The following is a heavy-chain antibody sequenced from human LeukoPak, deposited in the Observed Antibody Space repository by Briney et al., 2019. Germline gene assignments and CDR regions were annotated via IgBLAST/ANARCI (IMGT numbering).Heavy chain of an antibody. D-gene: IGHD6-19*01. J-gene: IGHJ4*02. CDR1: GGSFSGYY. CDR2: INHSGST. V-gene: IGHV4-34*01. CDR3: AREGYSSGWYRY. Sequence: SETLSLTCAVYGGSFSGYYWSWIRQPPGKGLGWIGEINHSGSTNYNPSLKSRVTISVDTSKNQFSLKLSSVTAADTAVYYCAREGYSSGWYRYWGQGTLVTVSS.